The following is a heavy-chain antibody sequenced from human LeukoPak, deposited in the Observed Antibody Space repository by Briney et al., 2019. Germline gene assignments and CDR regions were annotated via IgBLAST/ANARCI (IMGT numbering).Heavy chain of an antibody. CDR2: IYYSGST. CDR3: ARDLKHDAFDI. CDR1: GGSISSYY. J-gene: IGHJ3*02. Sequence: SETLSLTCTVSGGSISSYYWSWIRQPPGKGLEWIGYIYYSGSTNYNPSLKSRVTISVDTSKNQFSLKLSSVTAADTAVYYCARDLKHDAFDIWGQGTMVTASS. V-gene: IGHV4-59*01.